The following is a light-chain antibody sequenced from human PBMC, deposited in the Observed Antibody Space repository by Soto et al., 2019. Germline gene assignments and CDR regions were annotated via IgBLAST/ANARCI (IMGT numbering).Light chain of an antibody. Sequence: DIQLTQSPSSLSASVGDRVTITCQASQDISDYLNWYQQKLGKAHHLLIYDAMHLDTGVPSRFTVSGSVTEFTVTISSLQPEDFGTYYCQQYTALPYTFGQGTRL. CDR1: QDISDY. V-gene: IGKV1-33*01. J-gene: IGKJ2*01. CDR2: DAM. CDR3: QQYTALPYT.